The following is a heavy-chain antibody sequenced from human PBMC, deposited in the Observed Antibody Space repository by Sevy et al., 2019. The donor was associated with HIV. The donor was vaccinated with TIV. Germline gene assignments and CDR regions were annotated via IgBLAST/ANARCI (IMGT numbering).Heavy chain of an antibody. CDR1: GFTVSNYF. CDR2: IHIDGRT. V-gene: IGHV3-53*01. J-gene: IGHJ4*02. CDR3: ASSGPAVDD. Sequence: GGSLRLSCAASGFTVSNYFVTWVRQAPGKGLEWVSFIHIDGRTYYEESVKGRFTISSDNSKNMLYLQLNSLRDEDTAVYFCASSGPAVDDWGQGTLVTVSS.